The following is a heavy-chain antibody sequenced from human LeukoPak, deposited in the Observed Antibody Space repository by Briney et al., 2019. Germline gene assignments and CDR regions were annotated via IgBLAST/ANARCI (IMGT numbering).Heavy chain of an antibody. CDR1: GITVSNYG. CDR3: AKRGVVIRVILVGFHKEAYYFDS. Sequence: GSLRLPCAVSGITVSNYGMSWVRQAPGKGLEWVAGISGSGGSTHYADSVKGRFTISRDNPRNTLYLQMNSLRPEDTAVYFCAKRGVVIRVILVGFHKEAYYFDSWGQGALVTVSS. V-gene: IGHV3-23*01. D-gene: IGHD3-22*01. CDR2: ISGSGGST. J-gene: IGHJ4*02.